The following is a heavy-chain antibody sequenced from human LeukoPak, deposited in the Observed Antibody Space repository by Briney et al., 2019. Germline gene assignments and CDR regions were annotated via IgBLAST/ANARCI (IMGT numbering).Heavy chain of an antibody. D-gene: IGHD1-26*01. V-gene: IGHV3-48*02. CDR3: ASSGSYRFDY. Sequence: GGSLRLSCAASGFTFSSYSMNWVRQAPGKGLEWVSHTTASGTAMFYADSVKGRFTISRDNAKNSLYLQMNSLRDEDTAVYYCASSGSYRFDYWGQGTLVTVSS. CDR2: TTASGTAM. CDR1: GFTFSSYS. J-gene: IGHJ4*02.